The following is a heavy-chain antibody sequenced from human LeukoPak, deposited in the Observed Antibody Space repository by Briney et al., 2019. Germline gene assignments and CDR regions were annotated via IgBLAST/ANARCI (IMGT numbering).Heavy chain of an antibody. CDR1: GFTFSNYE. J-gene: IGHJ5*02. V-gene: IGHV3-33*08. CDR2: IWYDGSNK. D-gene: IGHD1/OR15-1a*01. CDR3: ARDGTQTAGPFDP. Sequence: GGSLRLSCAASGFTFSNYEMSWVRQAPGKGLEWVAFIWYDGSNKYYADSVKGRFTISRDNSKNTLYLQMNSLRVEDTAVYYCARDGTQTAGPFDPWGQGTLVTVSS.